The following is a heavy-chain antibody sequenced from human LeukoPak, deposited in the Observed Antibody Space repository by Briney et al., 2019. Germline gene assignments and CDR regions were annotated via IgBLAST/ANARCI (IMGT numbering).Heavy chain of an antibody. Sequence: GGSLRLSCAASGFTFSSYAMSWVRQAPGKGLEWVSTISGSGGSTYYADSVKGRFTISRDNSKNTLFLQMNSLRAEDTAIYYCAKTYCSGGSCYSCNWFDPWGQGTLVAVSS. J-gene: IGHJ5*02. V-gene: IGHV3-23*01. CDR3: AKTYCSGGSCYSCNWFDP. D-gene: IGHD2-15*01. CDR2: ISGSGGST. CDR1: GFTFSSYA.